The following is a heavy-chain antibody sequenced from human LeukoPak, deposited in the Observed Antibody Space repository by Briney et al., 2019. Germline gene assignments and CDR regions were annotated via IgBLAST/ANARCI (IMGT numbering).Heavy chain of an antibody. V-gene: IGHV4-34*01. J-gene: IGHJ3*02. CDR3: ASRNLVVVAATRASFDI. D-gene: IGHD2-15*01. CDR2: INHSGST. CDR1: GGSFSGYY. Sequence: PSETLSLTCGVYGGSFSGYYWSGMRRPPGRGRVGSGEINHSGSTNYNPSLKSRFTISVDTSKNQFSLKLSSVTAADTAVYYCASRNLVVVAATRASFDIWGQGTMVTVSS.